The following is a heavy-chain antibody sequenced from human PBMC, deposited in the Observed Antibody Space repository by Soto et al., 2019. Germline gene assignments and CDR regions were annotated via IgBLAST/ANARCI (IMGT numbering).Heavy chain of an antibody. CDR2: IIPIYGTA. V-gene: IGHV1-69*13. J-gene: IGHJ6*02. CDR3: AKVLESTYYDFWSAPGGMDV. D-gene: IGHD3-3*01. Sequence: SVKVSCKASGGTFSSFTISWVRQAPGQGLEWMGGIIPIYGTANYAQKFQGRVTITADASTRTAYMELSSLRSEDTAVYYCAKVLESTYYDFWSAPGGMDVWGQGTTVTVSS. CDR1: GGTFSSFT.